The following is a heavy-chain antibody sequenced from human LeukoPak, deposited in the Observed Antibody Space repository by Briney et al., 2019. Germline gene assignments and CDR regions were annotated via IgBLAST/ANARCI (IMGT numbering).Heavy chain of an antibody. V-gene: IGHV3-30*03. J-gene: IGHJ4*02. CDR3: GSLEYSSSCRLPLDY. D-gene: IGHD6-13*01. Sequence: SGGSLRLSCAASGFTFSSYGMHWVRQAPGKGLEWVAVISYDGSNKYYADSVKGRFTISRDNSKNSLYLQMNSLRAEDTALYYSGSLEYSSSCRLPLDYWGQGTLVTVSS. CDR2: ISYDGSNK. CDR1: GFTFSSYG.